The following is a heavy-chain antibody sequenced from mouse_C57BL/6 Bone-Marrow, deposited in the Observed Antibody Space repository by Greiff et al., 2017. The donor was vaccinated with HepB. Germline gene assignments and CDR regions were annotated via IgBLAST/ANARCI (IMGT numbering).Heavy chain of an antibody. Sequence: VKLQQPGAELVKPGASVKMSCKASGYTFTSYWITWVKQRPGQGLEWIGDIYPGSGSTNYNEKFKSKATLTVDTSSSTAYMQLSSLTSEDSAVYYCARSRALPYYFDYWGQGTTLTVSS. J-gene: IGHJ2*01. CDR2: IYPGSGST. CDR3: ARSRALPYYFDY. CDR1: GYTFTSYW. V-gene: IGHV1-55*01.